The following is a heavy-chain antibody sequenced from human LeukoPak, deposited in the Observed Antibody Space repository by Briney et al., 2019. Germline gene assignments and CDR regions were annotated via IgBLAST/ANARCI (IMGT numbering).Heavy chain of an antibody. CDR1: GFTFSSYA. V-gene: IGHV3-23*01. J-gene: IGHJ4*02. Sequence: GGSLRLSCAASGFTFSSYAMSWVRQAPGKGLEWVSAISGSGGSTYYADSVKGRFTTSRDNSKNTLYLQMNSLRAEDTAVYYCAKGLYGHYYDSSGYYFDYWGQGTLVTVSS. D-gene: IGHD3-22*01. CDR3: AKGLYGHYYDSSGYYFDY. CDR2: ISGSGGST.